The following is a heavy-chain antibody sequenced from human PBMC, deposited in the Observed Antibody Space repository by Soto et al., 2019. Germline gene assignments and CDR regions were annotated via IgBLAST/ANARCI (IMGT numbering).Heavy chain of an antibody. CDR3: ASLAAAGTGPMDDAFDI. CDR1: GDSVSSNSAA. CDR2: TYYRSKWYN. D-gene: IGHD6-13*01. V-gene: IGHV6-1*01. Sequence: PSQTLSLTCAISGDSVSSNSAAWNWIRQSPSRGLEWLGRTYYRSKWYNYYAVSVKSRITINPDTSKNQFSLQLNFLTPEDTSFFYCASLAAAGTGPMDDAFDIWGQGTMVTVSS. J-gene: IGHJ3*02.